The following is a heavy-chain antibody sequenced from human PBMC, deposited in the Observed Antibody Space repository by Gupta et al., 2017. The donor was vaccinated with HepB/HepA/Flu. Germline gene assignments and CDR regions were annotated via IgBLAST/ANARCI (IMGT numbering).Heavy chain of an antibody. J-gene: IGHJ6*02. Sequence: EVQLVESGGGLVQPGRSLRLSCVVSGFTFHDYAMHWVRQAPGKGLEWVSGITLSSGNIDYADSVKGRFTISRDNGENSLYLQMNSLRTEDTALYYCAKARESETYYKVGMDVWGQGTTVTVS. CDR1: GFTFHDYA. D-gene: IGHD1-26*01. CDR3: AKARESETYYKVGMDV. CDR2: ITLSSGNI. V-gene: IGHV3-9*01.